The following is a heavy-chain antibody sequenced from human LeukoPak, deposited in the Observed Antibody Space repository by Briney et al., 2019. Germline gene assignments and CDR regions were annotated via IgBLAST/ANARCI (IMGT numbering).Heavy chain of an antibody. Sequence: GGSLRLSCAASGFTFSSYAMSWVRQAPGKGLEWVSAISGSGGSTYYADSVKGRFTIPRDNSKNTLYLQMNSLRAEDTAVYYCATEGEYYYDSSGYYYDYWGQGTLVTVSS. CDR3: ATEGEYYYDSSGYYYDY. J-gene: IGHJ4*02. CDR1: GFTFSSYA. CDR2: ISGSGGST. D-gene: IGHD3-22*01. V-gene: IGHV3-23*01.